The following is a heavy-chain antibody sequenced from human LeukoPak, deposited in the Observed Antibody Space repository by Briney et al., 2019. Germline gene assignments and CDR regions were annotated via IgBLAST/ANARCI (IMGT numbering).Heavy chain of an antibody. J-gene: IGHJ3*02. CDR3: TTQLLVRHGDAFDI. CDR2: IKSKTDGGTT. CDR1: GFTFSNAW. V-gene: IGHV3-15*01. Sequence: GGSLRLSCAASGFTFSNAWMSWVRQALGKGLEWVGRIKSKTDGGTTDYAAPVKGRFTISRDDSKNTLYLQMNSLKTEDTAVYYCTTQLLVRHGDAFDIWGQGTMVTVSS. D-gene: IGHD3-3*01.